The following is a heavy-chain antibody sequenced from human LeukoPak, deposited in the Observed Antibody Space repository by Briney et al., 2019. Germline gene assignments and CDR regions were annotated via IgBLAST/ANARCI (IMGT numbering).Heavy chain of an antibody. D-gene: IGHD2-21*02. J-gene: IGHJ4*02. V-gene: IGHV4-59*08. CDR1: GGSISSYY. Sequence: SETLSLTCTVSGGSISSYYWSWIRQPPGKGLEWIGYIYYSGSTNYNPSLKSRVTISVDTSKNQFSLKLSSVTAADTAVYYCARQSMVVTARQYYFDYWGQGTLVTVSS. CDR3: ARQSMVVTARQYYFDY. CDR2: IYYSGST.